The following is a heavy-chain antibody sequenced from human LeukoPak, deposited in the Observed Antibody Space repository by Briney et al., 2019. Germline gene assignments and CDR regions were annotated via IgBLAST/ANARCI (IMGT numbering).Heavy chain of an antibody. J-gene: IGHJ3*02. CDR2: INPNSCGT. D-gene: IGHD5-18*01. Sequence: ASVKVSCKASGYTFTDYYMHWVRQAPGQGLEWMGWINPNSCGTNYAQKFQGRVTMNRDTSISTAYMELSSLRYDDATVYYCASSLDTALVSDVGLDIWRQGTMVSVSS. CDR3: ASSLDTALVSDVGLDI. V-gene: IGHV1-2*02. CDR1: GYTFTDYY.